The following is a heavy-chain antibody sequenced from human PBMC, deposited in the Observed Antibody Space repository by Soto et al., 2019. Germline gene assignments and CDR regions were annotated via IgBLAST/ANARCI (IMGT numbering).Heavy chain of an antibody. CDR2: ISYDGSNK. J-gene: IGHJ4*02. V-gene: IGHV3-30*03. CDR1: GFPFTTYG. CDR3: VGGQYYFDY. Sequence: QVQLVESGGGVVQPGRSLRLSCAASGFPFTTYGMHWVREGPGKGLDWVAAISYDGSNKFYADSVKGRFTISRDNSKNTLYLQMNSLRPEDTALYYCVGGQYYFDYRGQGTLVMVSS. D-gene: IGHD3-10*01.